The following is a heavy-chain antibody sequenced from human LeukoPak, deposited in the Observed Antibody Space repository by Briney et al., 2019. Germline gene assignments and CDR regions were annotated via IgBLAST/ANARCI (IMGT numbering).Heavy chain of an antibody. J-gene: IGHJ4*02. CDR3: ERGWDYGDYAGRGAYYFDY. V-gene: IGHV1-2*06. Sequence: ASVKVSCKASGYTFTGYYMHWVRQAPGQGLECMGRINPNSGGTNHAPQVQGRVNMSRETSMSTGYMEVSRLRSDDTAVYYCERGWDYGDYAGRGAYYFDYWGQGTLVTGSS. CDR2: INPNSGGT. CDR1: GYTFTGYY. D-gene: IGHD4-17*01.